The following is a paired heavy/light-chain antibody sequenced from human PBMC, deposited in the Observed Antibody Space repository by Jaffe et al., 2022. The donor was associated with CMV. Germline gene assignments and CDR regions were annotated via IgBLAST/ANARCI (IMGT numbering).Light chain of an antibody. CDR2: DTT. CDR1: TGPVTSGHF. Sequence: QAVVTQEPSLTVSPGGTVTLTCGSSTGPVTSGHFPYWFQQKPGQVPRTLISDTTYKHSWTPARFSGSLLGGKAALTLSSAQPEDEADYYCLLSYNSIRVFGGGTRLTVL. J-gene: IGLJ1*01. CDR3: LLSYNSIRV. V-gene: IGLV7-46*01.
Heavy chain of an antibody. CDR3: GRRIPPGIDP. CDR1: GYSFSSYQ. D-gene: IGHD2-2*02. Sequence: QVRLVQSGAEVKKPGASVKVSCKASGYSFSSYQIHWVRQAPGQGLEWMGIISPGDGTTIYAQKFQGRVTVTSDTSTSTVYVEVNSLRSDDTATYYCGRRIPPGIDPWGQGTLVTVSS. CDR2: ISPGDGTT. V-gene: IGHV1-46*01. J-gene: IGHJ5*02.